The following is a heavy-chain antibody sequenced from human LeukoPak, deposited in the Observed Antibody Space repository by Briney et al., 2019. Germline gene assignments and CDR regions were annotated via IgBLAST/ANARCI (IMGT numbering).Heavy chain of an antibody. D-gene: IGHD6-19*01. J-gene: IGHJ3*02. Sequence: SVKVSCKASGGTFSSYAISWVRQAPGQGLEWMGGIIPIFGTANYAQKFQGRVTITADESTSTAYMELSSLGSEDTAVYYCARLGDHSSGWYDGVSATKNVRAFDIWGQGTMVTVSS. CDR2: IIPIFGTA. V-gene: IGHV1-69*13. CDR1: GGTFSSYA. CDR3: ARLGDHSSGWYDGVSATKNVRAFDI.